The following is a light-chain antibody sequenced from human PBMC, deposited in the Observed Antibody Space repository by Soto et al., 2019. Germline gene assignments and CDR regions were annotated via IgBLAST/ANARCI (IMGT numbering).Light chain of an antibody. Sequence: EIVLTQSPGTLSLSPGERATLSCRASQSVSSSYLAWYQQTPGQAPRLLIYGASSRATGIPDRFSGSGSGTDFTLTINSLEPEDFAVYYCQHFGSSLRTFGQGTKVDIK. CDR1: QSVSSSY. CDR2: GAS. J-gene: IGKJ1*01. CDR3: QHFGSSLRT. V-gene: IGKV3-20*01.